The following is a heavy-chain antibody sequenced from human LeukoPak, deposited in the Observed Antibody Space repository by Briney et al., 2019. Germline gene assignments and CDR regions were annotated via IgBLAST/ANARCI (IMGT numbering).Heavy chain of an antibody. CDR3: ARDGGGSGNNWFDP. Sequence: SVKVSCKASGGTFSSYAISWVRQAPGQGLEWMGGIIPIFGTANYAQKFQGRVTITADKSTSTAYMELRSLRSDDTAVYYCARDGGGSGNNWFDPWGQGTLVTVSS. V-gene: IGHV1-69*06. J-gene: IGHJ5*02. CDR1: GGTFSSYA. D-gene: IGHD3-10*01. CDR2: IIPIFGTA.